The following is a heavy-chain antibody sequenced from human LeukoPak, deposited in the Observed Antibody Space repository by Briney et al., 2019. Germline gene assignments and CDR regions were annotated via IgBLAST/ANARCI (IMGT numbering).Heavy chain of an antibody. CDR2: IRGEGGST. CDR3: ENDGMLGYSGYDFDY. CDR1: GFTYDDYD. D-gene: IGHD5-12*01. J-gene: IGHJ4*02. V-gene: IGHV3-43*02. Sequence: GGSLRLSCAPSGFTYDDYDGHWAREAPGGGVEWVSLIRGEGGSTYYADSVKGGFPLSRDNRKNSLYLQMQSLSTEDTALYSCENDGMLGYSGYDFDYWGQGTLVTVSS.